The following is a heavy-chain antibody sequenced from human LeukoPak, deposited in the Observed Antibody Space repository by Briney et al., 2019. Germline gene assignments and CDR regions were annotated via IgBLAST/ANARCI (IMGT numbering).Heavy chain of an antibody. CDR2: ISWDGGST. D-gene: IGHD6-13*01. CDR1: GFTFDDYS. J-gene: IGHJ4*02. V-gene: IGHV3-43D*03. Sequence: PGGSLRLSCAASGFTFDDYSMHWVRQAPGKGLERVSLISWDGGSTYYADSVKGRFTISRDNSKNSLYLQMNSLRAEDTALYYCAKDSQVAAAGHFDYWGQGTLVTVSS. CDR3: AKDSQVAAAGHFDY.